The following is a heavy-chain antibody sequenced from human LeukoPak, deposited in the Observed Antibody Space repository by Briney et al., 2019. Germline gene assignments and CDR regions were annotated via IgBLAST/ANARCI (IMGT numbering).Heavy chain of an antibody. CDR2: INPNSGGT. CDR3: ASSVATIICLYY. D-gene: IGHD5-12*01. J-gene: IGHJ4*02. CDR1: GYTFTGYY. Sequence: ASVKVSRKASGYTFTGYYMHWGRPAPGQGLGWVGWINPNSGGTNYAQKFQGRVTMTRDTSISTAYMELSRLRSDDTAVYYCASSVATIICLYYWGQGTLVTVSS. V-gene: IGHV1-2*02.